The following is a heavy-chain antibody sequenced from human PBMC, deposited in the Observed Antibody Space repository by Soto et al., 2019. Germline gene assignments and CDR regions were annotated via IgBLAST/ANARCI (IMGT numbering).Heavy chain of an antibody. CDR1: GYTFTSYG. D-gene: IGHD3-10*01. CDR3: AIDLAWMGAGSYYDGGYYYYYGMDV. J-gene: IGHJ6*02. CDR2: ISAYNGNT. V-gene: IGHV1-18*01. Sequence: QVQLVQSGAEVKKPGASVKVSCKASGYTFTSYGISWVRQAPGQGLEWMGWISAYNGNTNYAQKLQGRVTMTTDTSTSTAYMELRSLRSDDTAVYYCAIDLAWMGAGSYYDGGYYYYYGMDVWGQGTTVTVSS.